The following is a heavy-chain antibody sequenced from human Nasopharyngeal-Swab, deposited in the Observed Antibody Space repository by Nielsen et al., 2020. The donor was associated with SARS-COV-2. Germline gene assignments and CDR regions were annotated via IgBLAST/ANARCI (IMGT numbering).Heavy chain of an antibody. CDR1: GYTFTSYD. CDR3: ARGYGDSGYDWGKYFQH. CDR2: MNPNSGNT. J-gene: IGHJ1*01. Sequence: ASVKVSFKASGYTFTSYDLNWVRQATGQGLEWMGWMNPNSGNTGYAQKFQGRVTMTRNTSISTAYMELSSLRSEDTAVYYCARGYGDSGYDWGKYFQHWGQGTLVTVSS. V-gene: IGHV1-8*01. D-gene: IGHD5-12*01.